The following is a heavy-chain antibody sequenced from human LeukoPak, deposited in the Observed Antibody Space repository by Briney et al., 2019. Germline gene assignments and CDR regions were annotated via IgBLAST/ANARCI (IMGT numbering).Heavy chain of an antibody. J-gene: IGHJ4*02. CDR2: IRYDGSKK. V-gene: IGHV3-30*02. D-gene: IGHD5-24*01. Sequence: GGSLRLSCAASGFTFDDCAMHWVRQAPGKGLEWVAFIRYDGSKKYYADSVKGRFTISRDNSKNTLYLQMNSLRADDTAVYYCARGCRDGYSYAGYWGQGTLVTVSS. CDR1: GFTFDDCA. CDR3: ARGCRDGYSYAGY.